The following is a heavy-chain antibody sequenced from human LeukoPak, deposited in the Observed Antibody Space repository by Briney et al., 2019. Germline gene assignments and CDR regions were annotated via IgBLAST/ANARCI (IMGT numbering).Heavy chain of an antibody. CDR3: AKVRYGENYYYYYYMDV. V-gene: IGHV3-23*01. CDR2: ISGSGGST. D-gene: IGHD4/OR15-4a*01. Sequence: GGSLRLSCAASGSTFSSYAMSWVRQAPGKGLEWVSAISGSGGSTYYADSVRGRFTISRDNSKNTLYLQMNSLRAEDTAVYYCAKVRYGENYYYYYYMDVWGKGTTVTVSS. CDR1: GSTFSSYA. J-gene: IGHJ6*03.